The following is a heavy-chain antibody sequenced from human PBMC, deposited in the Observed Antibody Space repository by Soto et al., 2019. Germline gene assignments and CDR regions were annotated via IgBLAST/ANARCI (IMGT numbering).Heavy chain of an antibody. Sequence: EVQLLESGGGLVQPGGSLRLSCAASGFTFSNYAMSWVRQAPGKGLEWVSSIHGSGAGTYYADSVKGRFTVSRDDSKESLYLQMRSLTADDTAVYYCAKDAVARNGGWDWFAPWGQGTLVTVAS. CDR2: IHGSGAGT. CDR3: AKDAVARNGGWDWFAP. V-gene: IGHV3-23*01. D-gene: IGHD6-19*01. J-gene: IGHJ5*02. CDR1: GFTFSNYA.